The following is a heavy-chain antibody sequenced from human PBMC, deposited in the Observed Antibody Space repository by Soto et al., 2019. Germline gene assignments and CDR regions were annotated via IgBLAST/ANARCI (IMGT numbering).Heavy chain of an antibody. Sequence: EVQLLESGGGLVQPGGSLRLSCAASGFTFSSYAMSWVRQAPGKGLEWDSAITASGDTTYYADSVKGRFTISRDNSKSTMYFQMNRLRAEYTALYYCAKVRPLRDCTSTSCLGAFDIWGQGTMVTVSS. CDR2: ITASGDTT. CDR3: AKVRPLRDCTSTSCLGAFDI. V-gene: IGHV3-23*01. J-gene: IGHJ3*02. CDR1: GFTFSSYA. D-gene: IGHD2-2*01.